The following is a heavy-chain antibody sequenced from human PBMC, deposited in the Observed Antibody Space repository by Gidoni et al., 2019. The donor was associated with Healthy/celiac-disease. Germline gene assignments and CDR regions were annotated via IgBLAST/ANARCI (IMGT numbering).Heavy chain of an antibody. D-gene: IGHD4-4*01. CDR3: ARFEGSNRPFDY. Sequence: SPSFQGQVTISADKSISTAYLQWSSLKASDTAMYYCARFEGSNRPFDYWGQGTLVTVSS. V-gene: IGHV5-51*01. J-gene: IGHJ4*02.